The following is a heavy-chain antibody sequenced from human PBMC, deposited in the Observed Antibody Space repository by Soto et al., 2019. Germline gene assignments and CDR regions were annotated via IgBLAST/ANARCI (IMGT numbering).Heavy chain of an antibody. V-gene: IGHV1-3*01. J-gene: IGHJ6*02. CDR2: INAGNGNT. CDR1: GYTFTSHA. D-gene: IGHD2-15*01. Sequence: QVQLVQSGAEVKKPGASVKVSCKASGYTFTSHAMHWVRQAPGQRLEWMGWINAGNGNTKYSQKFQGRVTITRDTSASTVYMELSSLRSEDTAVYYCARVGAGIVGGMDVWGQGTTVTVSS. CDR3: ARVGAGIVGGMDV.